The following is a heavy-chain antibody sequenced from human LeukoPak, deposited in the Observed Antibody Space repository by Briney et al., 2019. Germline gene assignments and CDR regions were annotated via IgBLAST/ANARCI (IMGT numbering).Heavy chain of an antibody. Sequence: GGSLRLSCAASGFTFSSYGMHWVRQAPGKGLEWVVVIWYDGSNKYYADSVKGRFTISRDNSKNTLYLQMNSLRAEDTAVYYCARDSRGYSTYFAYWGQGTLVTVSS. CDR3: ARDSRGYSTYFAY. CDR1: GFTFSSYG. V-gene: IGHV3-33*01. D-gene: IGHD3-22*01. J-gene: IGHJ4*02. CDR2: IWYDGSNK.